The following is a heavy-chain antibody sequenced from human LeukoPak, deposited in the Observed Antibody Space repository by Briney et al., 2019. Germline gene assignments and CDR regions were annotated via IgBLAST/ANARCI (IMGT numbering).Heavy chain of an antibody. V-gene: IGHV3-30*18. Sequence: GGSLRLSCAASGFTFSNYGMHWVRQAPGKGLEWVAVISFDESNRYYADSVKGRFTLSRDNSKNTLYLQMNSLRVENTAMYYCAKGGGTGYSSSWYGNWGQGTLVTVSS. CDR1: GFTFSNYG. J-gene: IGHJ4*02. CDR2: ISFDESNR. D-gene: IGHD6-13*01. CDR3: AKGGGTGYSSSWYGN.